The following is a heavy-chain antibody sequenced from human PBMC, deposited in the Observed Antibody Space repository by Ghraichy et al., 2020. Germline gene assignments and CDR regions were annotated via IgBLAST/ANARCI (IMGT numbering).Heavy chain of an antibody. D-gene: IGHD1-26*01. CDR1: GFTFSSYA. J-gene: IGHJ4*02. CDR3: AKDSAEWELWGHSNFDY. V-gene: IGHV3-23*01. CDR2: ISGSGGST. Sequence: GGSLRLSCAASGFTFSSYAMSWVRQAPGKGLEWVSAISGSGGSTYYADSVKGRFTISRDNSKNTLYLQMNSLRAEDTAVYYCAKDSAEWELWGHSNFDYWGQGTLVTVSS.